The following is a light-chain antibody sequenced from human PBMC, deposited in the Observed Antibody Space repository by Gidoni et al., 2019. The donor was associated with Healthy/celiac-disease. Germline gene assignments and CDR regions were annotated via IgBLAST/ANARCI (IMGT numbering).Light chain of an antibody. CDR3: QQYYSTPLT. V-gene: IGKV4-1*01. CDR1: QSVLYSSNIKNY. Sequence: DIVMPQSPDSLAMSLGEMATINCKSSQSVLYSSNIKNYLAWYQQKPGQPPKLLIYCASTRESGVPDRFSGSGSGTDFTLTISSLEAEDVAVYYCQQYYSTPLTFGGGTKVEIK. J-gene: IGKJ4*01. CDR2: CAS.